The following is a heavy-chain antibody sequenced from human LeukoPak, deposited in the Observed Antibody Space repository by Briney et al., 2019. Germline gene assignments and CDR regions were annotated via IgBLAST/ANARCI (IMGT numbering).Heavy chain of an antibody. J-gene: IGHJ6*02. CDR2: ISAYNGNT. CDR1: GYTFTSYG. V-gene: IGHV1-18*01. CDR3: ARDKILDSTVTTWVNYYYYGMDV. Sequence: GASVKVSCKASGYTFTSYGISWVRHAPGQGLEWMGWISAYNGNTNYAQKLQGRVTMTTDTSTSTAYTELRSLRSDDTAVYYCARDKILDSTVTTWVNYYYYGMDVWGQGTTVTVSS. D-gene: IGHD4-17*01.